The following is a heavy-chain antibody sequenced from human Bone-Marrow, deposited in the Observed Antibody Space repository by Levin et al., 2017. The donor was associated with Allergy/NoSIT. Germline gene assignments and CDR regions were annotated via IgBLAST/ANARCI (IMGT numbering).Heavy chain of an antibody. Sequence: GESLKISCVASGFVFTNADMSWVRQTPGKGLEWVGRVKGRLDGGTTDYAAPVKGRFLISRDDSKNTLYLQMNSLKTEDTAVYYCVTDDGSRVEVGFWGQGALVTVSS. D-gene: IGHD2-21*01. V-gene: IGHV3-15*01. CDR1: GFVFTNAD. CDR2: VKGRLDGGTT. CDR3: VTDDGSRVEVGF. J-gene: IGHJ4*02.